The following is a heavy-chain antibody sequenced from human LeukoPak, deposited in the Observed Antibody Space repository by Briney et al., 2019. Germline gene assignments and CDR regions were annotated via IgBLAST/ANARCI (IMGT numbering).Heavy chain of an antibody. CDR2: IKLDGSET. CDR3: TRDRGWQSFDY. D-gene: IGHD3-10*01. CDR1: GFTFSTYW. Sequence: GGSLRLSCAASGFTFSTYWMTWVRQAPGKGLERVANIKLDGSETYYVDCVKGRFTISRDNAKNSLYLQMNSLRAEDTAVYYCTRDRGWQSFDYWGQGTLVTVSS. J-gene: IGHJ4*02. V-gene: IGHV3-7*01.